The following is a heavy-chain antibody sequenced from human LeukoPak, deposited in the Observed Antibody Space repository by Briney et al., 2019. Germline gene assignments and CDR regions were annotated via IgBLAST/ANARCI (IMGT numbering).Heavy chain of an antibody. D-gene: IGHD5-24*01. J-gene: IGHJ4*02. CDR1: GYSFTSYW. CDR3: ARPEKEMAVDY. V-gene: IGHV5-51*03. Sequence: GESLKISCKGSGYSFTSYWVGWVRQMPGKGVEWMGIIYPGDSDTRYSPSFQGQVTISADKSISTAYLQWSSLKASDTAMYYCARPEKEMAVDYWGQGTLVTVSS. CDR2: IYPGDSDT.